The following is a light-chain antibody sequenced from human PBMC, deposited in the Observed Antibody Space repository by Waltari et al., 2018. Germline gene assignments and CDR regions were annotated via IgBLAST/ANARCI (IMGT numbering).Light chain of an antibody. CDR1: PSVSSSY. CDR2: GAS. Sequence: EIVLTQSPGILSLSPGATATLSCRARPSVSSSYLAWYQQKVGQAPRLLIYGASSRATGIPDSISGSGSGTDFTLTISRLEPENVAVYYWKYNGSSLPHTLGGGTKGEIK. J-gene: IGKJ4*01. CDR3: KYNGSSLPHT. V-gene: IGKV3-20*01.